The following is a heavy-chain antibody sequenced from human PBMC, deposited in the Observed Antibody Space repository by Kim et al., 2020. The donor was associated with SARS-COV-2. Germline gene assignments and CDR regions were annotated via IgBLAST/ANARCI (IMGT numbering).Heavy chain of an antibody. CDR3: ARDFRGNSIWFLGLFPFDY. V-gene: IGHV4-39*02. CDR2: DYDTRST. D-gene: IGHD3-22*01. J-gene: IGHJ4*02. CDR1: GGSISNSGYY. Sequence: SETLSLTCTVSGGSISNSGYYWGWIRQPPGQGLEWIVSDYDTRSTYYNPSLKRRATISVYTSKNQFSLKLSSVTAAETAVYYCARDFRGNSIWFLGLFPFDYCGEGAPGSVSS.